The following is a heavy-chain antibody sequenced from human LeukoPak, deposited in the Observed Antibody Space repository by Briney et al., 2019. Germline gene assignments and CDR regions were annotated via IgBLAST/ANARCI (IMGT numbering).Heavy chain of an antibody. CDR1: GDSISSNTAA. CDR2: TYYRSKWYN. CDR3: ARSALDYYYYYMDV. V-gene: IGHV6-1*01. J-gene: IGHJ6*03. Sequence: SQTLSLTCAISGDSISSNTAAWNWIRQSPSRGLEWLGRTYYRSKWYNDYAVSVKSRITINPDTSKNQFSLQLSSVTPEDTAVYYCARSALDYYYYYMDVWGKGTTVTVSS.